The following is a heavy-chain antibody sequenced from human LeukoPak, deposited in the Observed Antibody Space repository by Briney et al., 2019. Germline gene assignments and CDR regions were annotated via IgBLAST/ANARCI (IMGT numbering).Heavy chain of an antibody. CDR1: GGSLNNYY. D-gene: IGHD6-13*01. CDR3: AKIAAAVDY. Sequence: PSETLSLTCTVSGGSLNNYYWSWIRRPPGKGLEWIGYIYYSGTTNYNPSLKSRVTISVDTSKNQFSLKLSSVTAADTAVYYCAKIAAAVDYWGQGTLVTVSS. V-gene: IGHV4-59*12. CDR2: IYYSGTT. J-gene: IGHJ4*02.